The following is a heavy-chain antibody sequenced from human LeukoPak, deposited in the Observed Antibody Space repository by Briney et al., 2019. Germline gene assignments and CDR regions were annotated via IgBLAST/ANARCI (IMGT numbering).Heavy chain of an antibody. J-gene: IGHJ4*02. Sequence: KPSETLSLTCAVYGGSFSGYYWSWIRQPPGKGLEWIGEINHSGSTNYNPSLKSRVTISVDTSKNQFSLKLSSVTAADTAVYYCARRAYDFWSGYSVYYFDYWGQGTLVTVSS. D-gene: IGHD3-3*01. V-gene: IGHV4-34*01. CDR2: INHSGST. CDR3: ARRAYDFWSGYSVYYFDY. CDR1: GGSFSGYY.